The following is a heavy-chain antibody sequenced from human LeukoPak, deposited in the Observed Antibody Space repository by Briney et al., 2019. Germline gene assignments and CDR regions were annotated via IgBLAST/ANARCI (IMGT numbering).Heavy chain of an antibody. J-gene: IGHJ5*01. D-gene: IGHD2-21*01. Sequence: GGSLRLSCVASGFSFGNYAVSWVRQAPGKGLQWVSQISGTGGATWYAGFARDRFTISRDNSKKTLYLQMSGLRVEDTAMYYCVKDPRDTYGTNWFVSWGQGTLLIVSS. CDR1: GFSFGNYA. CDR3: VKDPRDTYGTNWFVS. CDR2: ISGTGGAT. V-gene: IGHV3-23*01.